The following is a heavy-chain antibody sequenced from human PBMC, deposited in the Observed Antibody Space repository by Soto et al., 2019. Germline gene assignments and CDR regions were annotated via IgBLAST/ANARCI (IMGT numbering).Heavy chain of an antibody. CDR2: IYYSGST. Sequence: PSETLSLTCTVSGGSINNHYWSWIRQPPGKGLEWIGYIYYSGSTNYNPSLKSRVTISVDTSKNQFSLKLSSVTAADPAVYYCARNFGPGIAAAWGQGTLVTVSS. CDR3: ARNFGPGIAAA. D-gene: IGHD6-13*01. CDR1: GGSINNHY. J-gene: IGHJ5*02. V-gene: IGHV4-59*11.